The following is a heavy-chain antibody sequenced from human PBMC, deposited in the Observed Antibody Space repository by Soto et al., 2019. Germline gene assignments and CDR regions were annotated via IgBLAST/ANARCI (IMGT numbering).Heavy chain of an antibody. D-gene: IGHD6-19*01. Sequence: PGESLKISCKGSGYTFTGYWVAWVRQMPGRGPEWMGSIDPRDSDTRYSPSFQGQVTISVDKSTTTAHLQWRSLKASDTAIYYCARLAGYRSGWPLDNWGQGTLVTVSS. CDR1: GYTFTGYW. J-gene: IGHJ4*02. V-gene: IGHV5-51*01. CDR2: IDPRDSDT. CDR3: ARLAGYRSGWPLDN.